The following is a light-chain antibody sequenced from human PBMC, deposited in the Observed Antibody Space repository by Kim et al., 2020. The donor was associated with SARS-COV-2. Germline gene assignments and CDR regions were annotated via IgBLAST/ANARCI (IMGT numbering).Light chain of an antibody. CDR1: QNIRSY. Sequence: CASVGDRVTITYRASQNIRSYLNWYHQKPGKAPKALMYTASTLHSGVPSRFSGSGSGTDFTLTISSLQPEDCGTYYCQQTFSIPYTFGQGTKLEIK. CDR3: QQTFSIPYT. J-gene: IGKJ2*01. V-gene: IGKV1-39*01. CDR2: TAS.